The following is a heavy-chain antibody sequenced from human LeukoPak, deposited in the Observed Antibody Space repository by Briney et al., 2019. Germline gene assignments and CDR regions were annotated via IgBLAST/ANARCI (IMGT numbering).Heavy chain of an antibody. J-gene: IGHJ5*02. CDR2: IYPGDSRT. CDR1: GYNFANYW. D-gene: IGHD6-25*01. CDR3: LCRDLSGPWSGP. V-gene: IGHV5-51*01. Sequence: GESLKISCKGFGYNFANYWIGWVRQMPGKGLELMGVIYPGDSRTRYNPSFRGQVTFSADKSISTAYLQWISLKASDTAVYYCLCRDLSGPWSGPWGQGTLVTVSS.